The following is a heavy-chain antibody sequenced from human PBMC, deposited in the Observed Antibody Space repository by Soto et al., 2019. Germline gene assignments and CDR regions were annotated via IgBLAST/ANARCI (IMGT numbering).Heavy chain of an antibody. V-gene: IGHV4-34*01. J-gene: IGHJ6*02. CDR1: GGSFSGYY. Sequence: PSETLSLTCAVYGGSFSGYYWSWIRQPPGKGLEWIGEINHSGSTNYNPSLKSRVTISVDTSKNQFSLKLSSVTAADTAVYYCARGRVYSNPYYYYYGMDVWGQGTTVTV. CDR2: INHSGST. D-gene: IGHD4-4*01. CDR3: ARGRVYSNPYYYYYGMDV.